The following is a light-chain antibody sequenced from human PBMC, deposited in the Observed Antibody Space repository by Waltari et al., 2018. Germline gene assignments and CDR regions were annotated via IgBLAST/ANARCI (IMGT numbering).Light chain of an antibody. CDR3: MQATQWPLT. V-gene: IGKV2-30*02. CDR2: KVF. J-gene: IGKJ1*01. Sequence: DAVMTQSLLSLPVTLGQPATISCRSSQSLVHSDGKTYLNWFQQRPGQSPRRLIYKVFNRDSGVPDRFSGSGSGTDFTLTISRVEAEDVGTYYCMQATQWPLTYGQGTKVEIK. CDR1: QSLVHSDGKTY.